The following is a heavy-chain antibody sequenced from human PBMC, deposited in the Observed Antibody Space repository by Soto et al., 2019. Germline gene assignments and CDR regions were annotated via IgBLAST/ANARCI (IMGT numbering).Heavy chain of an antibody. CDR1: GFTFSTYA. CDR3: AKDPLRGGNYYFLYFDF. D-gene: IGHD2-21*02. V-gene: IGHV3-23*01. J-gene: IGHJ4*02. Sequence: PWGSLRLSCSASGFTFSTYAMTWVRQAPGKSLEWVSAISGSGRNTYYADSVRGRFTISRDNSRNTLYLQMNSLRAEDTAVYFCAKDPLRGGNYYFLYFDFWGQGALVTVSS. CDR2: ISGSGRNT.